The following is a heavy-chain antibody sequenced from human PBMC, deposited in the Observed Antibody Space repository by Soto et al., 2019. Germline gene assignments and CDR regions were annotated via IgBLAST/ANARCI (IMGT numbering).Heavy chain of an antibody. CDR1: GYSFTTYL. J-gene: IGHJ4*02. CDR3: ATLGVSTTGENNFDY. Sequence: PGESLQISFKGSGYSFTTYLICWVRQMPVRGLEWMGSIYPGDSNSRYSPSFQGQVTISVDRSTSTAYLQWNSLKASDTDMYYCATLGVSTTGENNFDYWGGRSLVRVSS. D-gene: IGHD2-8*01. CDR2: IYPGDSNS. V-gene: IGHV5-51*01.